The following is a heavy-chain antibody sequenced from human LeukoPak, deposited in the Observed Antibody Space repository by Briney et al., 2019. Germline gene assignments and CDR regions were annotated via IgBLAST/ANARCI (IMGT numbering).Heavy chain of an antibody. D-gene: IGHD4-17*01. CDR2: ISYDGSNK. CDR1: GFTFSSYG. CDR3: ARDRLRATTSTLAY. Sequence: GRSLRLSCAASGFTFSSYGMHWVRQAPGKGLEWVAVISYDGSNKYYADSVKGRFSISRDNSKNTLYVQMNSLRAEDTGVYYCARDRLRATTSTLAYWGQGTRVTVSS. J-gene: IGHJ4*02. V-gene: IGHV3-30*03.